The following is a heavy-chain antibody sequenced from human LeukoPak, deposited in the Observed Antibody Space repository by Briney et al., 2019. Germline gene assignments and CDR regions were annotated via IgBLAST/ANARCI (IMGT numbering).Heavy chain of an antibody. CDR3: ARVADHFHWYLDL. D-gene: IGHD3-3*02. Sequence: GGSLRLSCAASGFTVSTNYMNWVRQAPGKGLEWVSILNSGSSTYYADSVEGRFIVSRDSSKNTLSLQMNDLRAEDTAVYYCARVADHFHWYLDLWGRGTLVTASS. J-gene: IGHJ2*01. CDR1: GFTVSTNY. V-gene: IGHV3-53*01. CDR2: LNSGSST.